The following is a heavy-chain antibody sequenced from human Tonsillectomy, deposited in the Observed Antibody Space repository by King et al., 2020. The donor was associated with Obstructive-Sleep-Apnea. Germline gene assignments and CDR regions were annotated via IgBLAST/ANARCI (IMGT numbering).Heavy chain of an antibody. D-gene: IGHD2-21*02. CDR3: AKDRALPGDDEDFQH. CDR2: ISYDGSNK. CDR1: GFTFNSYG. V-gene: IGHV3-30*18. Sequence: VQLVESGGGVVQPGRSLRLSFAASGFTFNSYGRHWVRQAPGKGLEWVADISYDGSNKYYADSVKGRFTISRDNSKNTLYLQMNSLRAEDTAVYYCAKDRALPGDDEDFQHWGQGTLVTVSS. J-gene: IGHJ1*01.